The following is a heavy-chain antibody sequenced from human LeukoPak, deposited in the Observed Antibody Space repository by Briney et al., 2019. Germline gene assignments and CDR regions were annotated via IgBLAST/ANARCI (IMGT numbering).Heavy chain of an antibody. J-gene: IGHJ3*02. Sequence: GESLKISCKGSGYSFTSYWIGWVRQMPGKGLEWMGIIYPGDSDTRYSPSFQGQVTISADKSISTAYLQWSSLKASDTAMYYCARLSIGDYDSSTGAFDIWGQGTMVTVSS. CDR1: GYSFTSYW. V-gene: IGHV5-51*01. CDR2: IYPGDSDT. D-gene: IGHD3-22*01. CDR3: ARLSIGDYDSSTGAFDI.